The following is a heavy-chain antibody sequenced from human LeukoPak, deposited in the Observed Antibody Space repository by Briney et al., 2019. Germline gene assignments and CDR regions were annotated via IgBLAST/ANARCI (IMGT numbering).Heavy chain of an antibody. Sequence: GRSLRLSCAASGFTFSSYGMHWVRQAPGKGLEWVAVISYDGSNKYYADSVKGRFTISRDNSKNTLYLQMNSLRAEDTAVYYCAKSSPEWLVRYFQHWGQGTLVTVSS. CDR3: AKSSPEWLVRYFQH. D-gene: IGHD6-19*01. V-gene: IGHV3-30*18. J-gene: IGHJ1*01. CDR1: GFTFSSYG. CDR2: ISYDGSNK.